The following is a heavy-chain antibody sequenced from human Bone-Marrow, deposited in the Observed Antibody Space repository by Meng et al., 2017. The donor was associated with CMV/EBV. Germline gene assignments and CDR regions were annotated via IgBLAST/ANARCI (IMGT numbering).Heavy chain of an antibody. CDR1: GYTFTNYY. Sequence: KVSCKASGYTFTNYYIHWMRQAPGQGLEWMGIINPSGGNTAYAQEFQGRVTLTRDTSTSTVYMELSSLRSEDTAMYYCVRNYAIDVWGQGTTVTVSS. V-gene: IGHV1-46*03. CDR2: INPSGGNT. CDR3: VRNYAIDV. J-gene: IGHJ6*02.